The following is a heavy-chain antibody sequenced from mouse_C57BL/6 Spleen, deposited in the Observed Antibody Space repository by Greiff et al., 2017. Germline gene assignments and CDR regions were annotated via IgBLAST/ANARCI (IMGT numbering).Heavy chain of an antibody. CDR1: GYTFTNYW. J-gene: IGHJ2*01. V-gene: IGHV1-63*01. Sequence: VQRVESGAELVSPGTSVKMSCKASGYTFTNYWIGWAKQRPGHGLEWIGDIYPGGGYTNYNEKFKGKATLTADKSSSTAYMQFSSLTSEDSAIYYCARSDAGYFDYWGQGTTLTVSS. CDR2: IYPGGGYT. CDR3: ARSDAGYFDY.